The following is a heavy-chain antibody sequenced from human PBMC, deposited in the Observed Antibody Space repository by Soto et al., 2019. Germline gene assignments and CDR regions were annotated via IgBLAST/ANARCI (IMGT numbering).Heavy chain of an antibody. V-gene: IGHV1-3*01. Sequence: QVQLVQSGAEVKKPGASVKVSCRASGYTFTSYGMNWVLQAPGRGLEWMGWISPGNGNTKYSQKFQGRVTIEGDTSASTAYMELSGLRSEDTAVYYCARGGYFDSSNYLAYWGLGTLVTVSS. CDR3: ARGGYFDSSNYLAY. CDR2: ISPGNGNT. D-gene: IGHD3-22*01. CDR1: GYTFTSYG. J-gene: IGHJ4*02.